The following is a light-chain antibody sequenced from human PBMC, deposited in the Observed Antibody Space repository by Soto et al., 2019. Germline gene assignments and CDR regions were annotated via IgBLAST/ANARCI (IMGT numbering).Light chain of an antibody. Sequence: EIVMTQSPATLSVSPGERATLSCRASQSIARNFAWYQQKPGQAPRLLIYGAYTRATGIPARFSGSGSGTEFTLTISRLEPEDFAVYYCQQYVSSPRTFGQGTKWIS. J-gene: IGKJ1*01. V-gene: IGKV3-15*01. CDR1: QSIARN. CDR3: QQYVSSPRT. CDR2: GAY.